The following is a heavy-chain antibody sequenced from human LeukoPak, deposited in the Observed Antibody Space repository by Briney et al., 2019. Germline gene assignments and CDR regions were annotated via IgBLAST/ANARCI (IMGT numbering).Heavy chain of an antibody. J-gene: IGHJ4*02. Sequence: GGSLRLSCAASGFTFDGYAMHWVRQAPGKGLEWVSGISWNSGSIGYADSVKGRFTISRDNAKNSLYLQMNSLRAEDMALYYCAKGLYDYVSSLDYWGQGTLVTVSS. D-gene: IGHD3-16*01. CDR1: GFTFDGYA. CDR3: AKGLYDYVSSLDY. CDR2: ISWNSGSI. V-gene: IGHV3-9*03.